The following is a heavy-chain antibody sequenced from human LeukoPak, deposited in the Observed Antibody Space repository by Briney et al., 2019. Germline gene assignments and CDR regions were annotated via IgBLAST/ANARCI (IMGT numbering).Heavy chain of an antibody. CDR2: ISGSGGST. CDR1: GFTFSSYA. V-gene: IGHV3-23*01. D-gene: IGHD3-22*01. J-gene: IGHJ4*02. Sequence: GGSLRLSCAASGFTFSSYAMSWVRQAPGKGLEWVSAISGSGGSTYYADSVKGRFTISRDNSKNTPYLQMNSLRAEDTAVYYCARGLLNSYYYDSSGYYWGQGTLVTVSS. CDR3: ARGLLNSYYYDSSGYY.